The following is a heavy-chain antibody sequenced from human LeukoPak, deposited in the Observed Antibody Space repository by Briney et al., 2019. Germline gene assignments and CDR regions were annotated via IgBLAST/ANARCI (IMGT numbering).Heavy chain of an antibody. CDR3: ASSGNFYGSGMDV. V-gene: IGHV3-53*01. CDR2: VYSGGST. Sequence: GGSLRLSCAASGFTVSSNYMSWVRQAPGKGLEWVSVVYSGGSTYYADSVKGRFTISRDNSKNTVYLQMNSLRAEDTAVYYCASSGNFYGSGMDVWGQGTTVTVSS. J-gene: IGHJ6*02. CDR1: GFTVSSNY. D-gene: IGHD3-10*01.